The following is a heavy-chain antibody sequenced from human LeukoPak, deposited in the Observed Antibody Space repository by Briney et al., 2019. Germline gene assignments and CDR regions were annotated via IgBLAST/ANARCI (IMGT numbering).Heavy chain of an antibody. CDR2: ISYDGSNK. V-gene: IGHV3-30*03. J-gene: IGHJ4*02. Sequence: GGSLRLSCAASGFTFSSYSMNWVRQAPGKGLEWVAVISYDGSNKYYADSVKGRFTISRDNSKNTLYLQMNSLRAEDTAVYYCARDEASSGGLDYWGQGTLVTVSS. CDR1: GFTFSSYS. D-gene: IGHD6-6*01. CDR3: ARDEASSGGLDY.